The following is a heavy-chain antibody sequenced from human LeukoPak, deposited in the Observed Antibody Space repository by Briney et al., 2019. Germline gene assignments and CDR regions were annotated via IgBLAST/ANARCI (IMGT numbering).Heavy chain of an antibody. J-gene: IGHJ4*02. CDR3: ATAAAGTALVDY. Sequence: ASVKVSCKASGYTFTSYDINWVRQATGQGPEWMGWMNPNSGNTGYAQKFQGRVTMTRNTSISTAYMELSSLRSEDTAVYYCATAAAGTALVDYWGQGTLVTVSS. V-gene: IGHV1-8*01. CDR2: MNPNSGNT. D-gene: IGHD6-13*01. CDR1: GYTFTSYD.